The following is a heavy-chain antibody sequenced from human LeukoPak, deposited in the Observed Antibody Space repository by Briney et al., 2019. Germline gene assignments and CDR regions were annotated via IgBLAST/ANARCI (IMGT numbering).Heavy chain of an antibody. Sequence: SQTLSLTCTVSGGSISSGDYYWSWIRQPPGKGLEWIGYIYYSGSTYYNPSLKSRVTISVDTSNNQFSLKLSSVTASDTALYYCARHGEYSSGWPNLDYWGQGTLVTVSS. V-gene: IGHV4-30-4*08. CDR1: GGSISSGDYY. CDR2: IYYSGST. CDR3: ARHGEYSSGWPNLDY. D-gene: IGHD6-19*01. J-gene: IGHJ4*02.